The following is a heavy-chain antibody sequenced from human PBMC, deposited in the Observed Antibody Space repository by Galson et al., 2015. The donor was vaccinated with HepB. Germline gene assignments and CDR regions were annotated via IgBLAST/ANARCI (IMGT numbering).Heavy chain of an antibody. CDR3: AREGFGDPFDY. CDR2: IKQDGSEK. CDR1: GFAFSDYW. Sequence: SLRLSCAASGFAFSDYWMTWVRQAPGKGLEWVATIKQDGSEKYYVDSVKGRFTISRDNAYNFLYLQMNSLRAEDTAVYYCAREGFGDPFDYWGQGTLVTVSS. V-gene: IGHV3-7*03. D-gene: IGHD3-16*01. J-gene: IGHJ4*02.